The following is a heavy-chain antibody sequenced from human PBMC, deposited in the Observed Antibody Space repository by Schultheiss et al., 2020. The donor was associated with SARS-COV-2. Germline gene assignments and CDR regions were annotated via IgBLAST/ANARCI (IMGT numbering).Heavy chain of an antibody. CDR2: ISSSSTTI. CDR1: GFTFSNYD. D-gene: IGHD2-8*01. CDR3: ASLMVASRLDY. V-gene: IGHV3-48*01. Sequence: GGSLRLSCAASGFTFSNYDMHWVRQAPGKGLEWVSYISSSSTTIYQADSVKGRFTISRDNSKNTLYLQMNSLRAEDTAVYYCASLMVASRLDYWGQGTLVTVSS. J-gene: IGHJ4*02.